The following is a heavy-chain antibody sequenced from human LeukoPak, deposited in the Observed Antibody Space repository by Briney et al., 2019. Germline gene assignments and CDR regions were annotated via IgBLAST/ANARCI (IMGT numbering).Heavy chain of an antibody. CDR2: ISYDGSNK. CDR3: TKEHDYSNYYYFDY. D-gene: IGHD4-11*01. J-gene: IGHJ4*02. Sequence: GGSLRLSCAASGFTFSGYAMRWVRQAPGKGLEWVAVISYDGSNKYYADSVKGRFTISRDNSKNTLYLQMNSLRAGDTAVYYCTKEHDYSNYYYFDYWGQGTLVTVSS. V-gene: IGHV3-30*04. CDR1: GFTFSGYA.